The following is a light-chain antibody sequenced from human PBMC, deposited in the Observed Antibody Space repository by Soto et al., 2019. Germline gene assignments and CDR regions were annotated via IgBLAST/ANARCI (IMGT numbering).Light chain of an antibody. J-gene: IGLJ2*01. V-gene: IGLV1-40*01. CDR2: ANT. Sequence: QAVLTQPPSVSGAPGQRVTISCTESSSNNGTDYDVHWYQQLPGTAPKLLIFANTNRPSGVPDRFSGSKSGTSASLAITGLQAEDEAVYYCQSYDRSLSQDVVFGGGTKVTVL. CDR1: SSNNGTDYD. CDR3: QSYDRSLSQDVV.